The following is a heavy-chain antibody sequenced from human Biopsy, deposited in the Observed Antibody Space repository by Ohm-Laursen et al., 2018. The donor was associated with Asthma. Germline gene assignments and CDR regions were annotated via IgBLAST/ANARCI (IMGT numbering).Heavy chain of an antibody. J-gene: IGHJ5*02. D-gene: IGHD3-10*01. V-gene: IGHV1-18*01. Sequence: SVKVSCKASGDSFSNYAISWVRQAPGQGLEWMGWIRPHTGDTNYAQMLRGRVTMTTDTSTSRAYMELRGLRSDDTAVYYCARDPGGFDPWGQGTLVTVSS. CDR2: IRPHTGDT. CDR3: ARDPGGFDP. CDR1: GDSFSNYA.